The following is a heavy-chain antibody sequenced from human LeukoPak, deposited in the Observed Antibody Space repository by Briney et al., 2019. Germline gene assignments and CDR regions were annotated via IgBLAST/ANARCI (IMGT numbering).Heavy chain of an antibody. CDR1: GFLFSNYR. CDR2: IGSRGTYI. V-gene: IGHV3-21*01. CDR3: ARDRSSSWYSD. J-gene: IGHJ4*02. D-gene: IGHD6-13*01. Sequence: TGGSLRLSCAASGFLFSNYRMNWVRQAPGKGLEWVSSIGSRGTYIYYADSVKGRFTISRDNAKNSLYLQMSSLRVEDTAVYYCARDRSSSWYSDWGQGTLVTVSS.